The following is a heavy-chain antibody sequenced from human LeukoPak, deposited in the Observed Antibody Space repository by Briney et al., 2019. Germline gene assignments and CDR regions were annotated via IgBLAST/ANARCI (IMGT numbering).Heavy chain of an antibody. D-gene: IGHD4-17*01. Sequence: SETLSLTCSVSGGSISGYYWSWIRQPPGKRLEWIGYISYIGSTNYNPSLKSRVTISIDTSKNQFSLKLTSVTAADTAVYYCARDLVTVTKGFDIWGQGTMVSVSS. J-gene: IGHJ3*02. V-gene: IGHV4-59*01. CDR1: GGSISGYY. CDR3: ARDLVTVTKGFDI. CDR2: ISYIGST.